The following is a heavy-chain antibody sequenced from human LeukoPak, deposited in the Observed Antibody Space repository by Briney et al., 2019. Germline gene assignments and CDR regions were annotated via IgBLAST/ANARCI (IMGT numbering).Heavy chain of an antibody. CDR2: ISGSGGST. Sequence: GGSLRLSCAASGFTFSSYAMSWVRQAPGKGLEWVLAISGSGGSTYYADSVEGRFTISRDNSKNTLYLQMNSLRAEDTAVYYCAKALGIAARPHYFDYWGQGTLVTVSS. D-gene: IGHD6-6*01. CDR3: AKALGIAARPHYFDY. V-gene: IGHV3-23*01. J-gene: IGHJ4*02. CDR1: GFTFSSYA.